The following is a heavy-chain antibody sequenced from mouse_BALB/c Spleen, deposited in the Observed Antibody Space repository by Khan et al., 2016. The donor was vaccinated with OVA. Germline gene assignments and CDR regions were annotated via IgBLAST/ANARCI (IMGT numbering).Heavy chain of an antibody. CDR3: ARTARIKY. Sequence: EVDLVESGPGLVKPSQSLSLTCTVTGYSITSGYGWNWIRQFPGNKLEWMGYISYSGSTNYNPSLKSRISITRDTSKNQFFLQLNSVTTEDTATYYCARTARIKYWGQGTTLTVSS. V-gene: IGHV3-2*02. J-gene: IGHJ2*01. D-gene: IGHD1-2*01. CDR2: ISYSGST. CDR1: GYSITSGYG.